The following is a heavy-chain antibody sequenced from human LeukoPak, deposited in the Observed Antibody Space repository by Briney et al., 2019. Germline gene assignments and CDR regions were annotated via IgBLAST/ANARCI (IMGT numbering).Heavy chain of an antibody. CDR3: ARGVYYYYYMDV. Sequence: SETLSLTCTVSGGSISSYYWSWIRQPPGKGLEWIGYIYYSGSTNYNPSLKSRVTISVDTSKNQFSLKLSSVTAAGTAVYYCARGVYYYYYMDVWGKGTTVTVSS. D-gene: IGHD6-6*01. J-gene: IGHJ6*03. V-gene: IGHV4-59*01. CDR2: IYYSGST. CDR1: GGSISSYY.